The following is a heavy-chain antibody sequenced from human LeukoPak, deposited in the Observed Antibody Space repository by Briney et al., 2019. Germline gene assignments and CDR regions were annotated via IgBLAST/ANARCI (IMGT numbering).Heavy chain of an antibody. CDR1: GFTFDDYA. J-gene: IGHJ4*02. Sequence: GGSLRLSCAASGFTFDDYAMHWVRQAPGKGLEWVSGISWNSGSIGYADSVKGRFTISRDDAKNSLYLQMNSLRADDTALYYCAKDGLSIVGATTEFDYWGQGTLVTVSS. CDR3: AKDGLSIVGATTEFDY. D-gene: IGHD1-26*01. V-gene: IGHV3-9*01. CDR2: ISWNSGSI.